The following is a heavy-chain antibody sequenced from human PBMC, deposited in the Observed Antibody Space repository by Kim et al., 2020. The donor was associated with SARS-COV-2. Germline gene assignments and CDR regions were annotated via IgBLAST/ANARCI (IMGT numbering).Heavy chain of an antibody. J-gene: IGHJ4*02. CDR3: ATGHGLV. CDR2: EDGET. D-gene: IGHD2-2*03. Sequence: EDGETIYAQKFQGRVTMTEDTSTDTAYMELSSLRSEDTAVYYCATGHGLVWGQGTLVTVSS. V-gene: IGHV1-24*01.